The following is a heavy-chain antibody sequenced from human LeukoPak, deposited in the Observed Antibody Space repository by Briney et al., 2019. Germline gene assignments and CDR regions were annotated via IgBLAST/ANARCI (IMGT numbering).Heavy chain of an antibody. CDR3: ARKGITIFGVVKGLDY. V-gene: IGHV4-34*01. D-gene: IGHD3-3*01. Sequence: SETLSLTCAVYGGSFSGYYWSWIRQPPGKGLEWIGEINHSGSTNYNPSLKSRVTISVDTSKNQFSPKLSSVTAADTAVYYCARKGITIFGVVKGLDYWGQGTLVTVSS. CDR2: INHSGST. J-gene: IGHJ4*02. CDR1: GGSFSGYY.